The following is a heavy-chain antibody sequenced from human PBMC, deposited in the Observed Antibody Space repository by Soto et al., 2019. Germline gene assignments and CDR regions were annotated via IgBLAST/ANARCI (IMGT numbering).Heavy chain of an antibody. CDR1: GFTFSSYW. J-gene: IGHJ4*02. V-gene: IGHV3-7*01. D-gene: IGHD6-19*01. Sequence: EVQLVESGGGLVQPGGSLRLSCAASGFTFSSYWMSWVRQAPGKGLEWVDNIKQDGSEKYYVDSVKGRFTISRDNAKTSLSLQMNSLRAEATAVYYCARVRTQFKYYFDYWGQGTLVTVSS. CDR2: IKQDGSEK. CDR3: ARVRTQFKYYFDY.